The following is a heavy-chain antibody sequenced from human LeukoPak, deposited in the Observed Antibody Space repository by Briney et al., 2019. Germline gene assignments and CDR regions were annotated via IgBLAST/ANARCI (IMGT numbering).Heavy chain of an antibody. Sequence: PAETLTLTCAVYGGSFSGYCWSWIRQAPGKGLEWVGEINHSGSTNYNPSLKGRVTISVDASKNQFSLKLSSVAAADTAVYYCASMMARRAFDIWGQGTMVAVSS. CDR2: INHSGST. CDR3: ASMMARRAFDI. V-gene: IGHV4-34*01. D-gene: IGHD5-24*01. CDR1: GGSFSGYC. J-gene: IGHJ3*02.